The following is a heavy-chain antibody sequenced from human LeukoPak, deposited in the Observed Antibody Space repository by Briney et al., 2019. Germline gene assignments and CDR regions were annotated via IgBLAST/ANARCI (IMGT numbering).Heavy chain of an antibody. CDR2: INHSVST. Sequence: SETLSLTCAVYGGSFSGYYWRWIRQPPGKGLEWIGEINHSVSTNYNPSLKSRVTISVDTSKNQFSLKLSSVTAADTAVHYCARGPLYDDSDYWGQGTLVTVSS. J-gene: IGHJ4*02. D-gene: IGHD2-8*01. CDR1: GGSFSGYY. V-gene: IGHV4-34*01. CDR3: ARGPLYDDSDY.